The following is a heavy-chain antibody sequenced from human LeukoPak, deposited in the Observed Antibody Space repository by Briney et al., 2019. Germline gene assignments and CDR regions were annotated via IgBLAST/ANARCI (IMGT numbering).Heavy chain of an antibody. D-gene: IGHD3-10*01. Sequence: SETLSLTCTVSGGSISDYYWSWIRQPPGKGLEWIGYIYYSGSTNYNPSLKSRVTISVDTSKNQFPLKLSSVTAADTAVYYCARETTEGSGTYYKHYYYYYYMDVWGKGTTVTVSS. CDR2: IYYSGST. CDR1: GGSISDYY. V-gene: IGHV4-59*12. CDR3: ARETTEGSGTYYKHYYYYYYMDV. J-gene: IGHJ6*03.